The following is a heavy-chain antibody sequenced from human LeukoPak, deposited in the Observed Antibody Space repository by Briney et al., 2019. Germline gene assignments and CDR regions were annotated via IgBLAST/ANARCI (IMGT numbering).Heavy chain of an antibody. J-gene: IGHJ4*02. CDR2: IKSKTDGGTT. CDR3: TTDFYGGNLDY. V-gene: IGHV3-15*01. CDR1: GSTFSNAW. Sequence: PGGSLRLSCAASGSTFSNAWMTWVRQAPGKGLEWVGRIKSKTDGGTTDYAAPVKGRFTISRDDSKNTLSLQMSSLKTEDTAVYYCTTDFYGGNLDYWGQGTLVTVSS. D-gene: IGHD4-23*01.